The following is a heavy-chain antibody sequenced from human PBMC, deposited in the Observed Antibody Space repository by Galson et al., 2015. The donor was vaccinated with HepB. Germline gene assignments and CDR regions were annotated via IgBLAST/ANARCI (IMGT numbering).Heavy chain of an antibody. Sequence: SLRLSCAASGFTFDDYAMHWVRHAPGKGLEWVSGISWNSGSIGYADSVKGRFTISRDNAKNSLYLQMNSLRAEDTALYYCAKDSGHAMVRGVLDYWGQGTLVTVSS. J-gene: IGHJ4*02. D-gene: IGHD3-10*01. CDR1: GFTFDDYA. V-gene: IGHV3-9*01. CDR2: ISWNSGSI. CDR3: AKDSGHAMVRGVLDY.